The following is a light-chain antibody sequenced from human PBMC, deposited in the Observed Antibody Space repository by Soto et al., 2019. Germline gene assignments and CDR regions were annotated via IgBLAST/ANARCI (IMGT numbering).Light chain of an antibody. CDR2: TNN. V-gene: IGLV1-44*01. J-gene: IGLJ3*02. Sequence: QSVLTQPPSASGTPGQRVTISCSGSSSNIGSNIVNWYQQLPGTAPKLLIHTNNQRPSGVPDRFSGSKSGTSASLAISGLQSEDEAEYYCATWDGILNGVVFGGGTKLTVL. CDR3: ATWDGILNGVV. CDR1: SSNIGSNI.